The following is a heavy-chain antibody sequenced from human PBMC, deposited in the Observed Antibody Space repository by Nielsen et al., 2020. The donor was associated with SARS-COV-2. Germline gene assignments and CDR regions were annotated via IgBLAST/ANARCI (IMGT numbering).Heavy chain of an antibody. CDR1: GFTFDDYG. V-gene: IGHV3-20*04. Sequence: GESLKISCAASGFTFDDYGMSWVRQAPGKGLEWVSGINWNGGSTGYADSMNGRFTISRDNAKNSLYLQIYNVRTEDTAVYYCARRLDYWGQGTLVTVSS. J-gene: IGHJ4*02. CDR2: INWNGGST. CDR3: ARRLDY.